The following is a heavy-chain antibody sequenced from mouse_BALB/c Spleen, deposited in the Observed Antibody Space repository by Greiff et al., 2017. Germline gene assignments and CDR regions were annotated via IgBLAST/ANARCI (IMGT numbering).Heavy chain of an antibody. Sequence: VQLKESGGGLVKPGGSLKLSCAASGFTFSSYAMSWVRQTPEKRLEWVASISSGGSTYYPDSVKGRFTISRDNARNILYLQMSSLRSEDTAMYYCVRSYSNYAMDYWGQGTSVTVSS. D-gene: IGHD2-10*01. CDR3: VRSYSNYAMDY. CDR1: GFTFSSYA. CDR2: ISSGGST. J-gene: IGHJ4*01. V-gene: IGHV5-6-5*01.